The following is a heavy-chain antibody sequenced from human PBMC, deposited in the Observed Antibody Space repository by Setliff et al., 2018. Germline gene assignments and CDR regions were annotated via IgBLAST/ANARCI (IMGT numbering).Heavy chain of an antibody. D-gene: IGHD3-3*01. J-gene: IGHJ3*02. V-gene: IGHV3-21*04. CDR2: ISVSSSYI. Sequence: GGSLRLSCAASGFTFSNYNMNWVRQAPGKGLEWVSSISVSSSYIYYADSVKGRFTISRDNAKNSLSLQMNSLRAEDTAVYYCVRARTTNYDFWSGLNAFDIWGQGTMVTVSS. CDR1: GFTFSNYN. CDR3: VRARTTNYDFWSGLNAFDI.